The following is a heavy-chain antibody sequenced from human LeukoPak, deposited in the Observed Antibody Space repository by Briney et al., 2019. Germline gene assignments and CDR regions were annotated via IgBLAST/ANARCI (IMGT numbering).Heavy chain of an antibody. CDR3: ARHTRLYRYTWDNWFDP. V-gene: IGHV1-2*02. Sequence: AASVKVSCKASGYTFTGYYMHWVRQAPGQGLEWMGWINPNSGGTNYAQKFQGRVTMTRDTSISTAYMELSRLRSDDAAVYYCARHTRLYRYTWDNWFDPWGQGTLVTVSS. CDR1: GYTFTGYY. CDR2: INPNSGGT. D-gene: IGHD1-26*01. J-gene: IGHJ5*02.